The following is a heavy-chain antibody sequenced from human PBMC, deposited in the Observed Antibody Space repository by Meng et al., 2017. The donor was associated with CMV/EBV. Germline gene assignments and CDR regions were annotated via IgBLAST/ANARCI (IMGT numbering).Heavy chain of an antibody. D-gene: IGHD2-15*01. CDR3: ASGSRDSVYYYYGMDV. CDR2: INPNSGGT. V-gene: IGHV1-2*02. CDR1: GYTFTGYY. Sequence: ASVKVSCKASGYTFTGYYMHWVRQAPGQGLEWMGWINPNSGGTNYAQKFQGRVTMTRDTSISTAYMELSRLRSDDTAVYYCASGSRDSVYYYYGMDVWGQGTLVTVSS. J-gene: IGHJ6*02.